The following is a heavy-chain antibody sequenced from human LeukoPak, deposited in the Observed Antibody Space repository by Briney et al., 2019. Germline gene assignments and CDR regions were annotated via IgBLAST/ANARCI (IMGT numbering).Heavy chain of an antibody. V-gene: IGHV1-2*02. D-gene: IGHD5-18*01. J-gene: IGHJ4*02. CDR3: ATGDNTAMASDY. Sequence: ASVKVSCKASGYTFTDYYMHWVRQAPGQGLEWMGWINPNSGGTNYAQKFQGRVTMTRDTSITTAYMELSSLRSEDTAVYYCATGDNTAMASDYWGQGTLVTVSS. CDR2: INPNSGGT. CDR1: GYTFTDYY.